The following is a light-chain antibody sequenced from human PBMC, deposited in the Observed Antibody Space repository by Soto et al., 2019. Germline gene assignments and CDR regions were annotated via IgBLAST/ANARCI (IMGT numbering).Light chain of an antibody. CDR2: GAS. CDR3: LQYASPLYT. J-gene: IGKJ2*01. V-gene: IGKV3-20*01. CDR1: QSLSSSF. Sequence: VLTQSPGTLSLSPGERAILSCRASQSLSSSFLAWYQKKPGLAPRLLLYGASNRATGIPDRFSGSGSGTDFTLSISRLEPEDFAVYFCLQYASPLYTFGQGTKLEIK.